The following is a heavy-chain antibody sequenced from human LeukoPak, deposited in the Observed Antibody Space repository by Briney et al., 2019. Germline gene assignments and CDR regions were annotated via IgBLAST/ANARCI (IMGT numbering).Heavy chain of an antibody. D-gene: IGHD1-14*01. CDR3: ARRISVYYFDY. CDR2: IYPGDSDT. J-gene: IGHJ4*02. V-gene: IGHV5-51*01. Sequence: GESLKISCKGSGYSFTSYWIVWVRQMPGKGLEWMGIIYPGDSDTRYSPSYQGQVTISADKSISTAYLQWSSLKASDTAMYYCARRISVYYFDYWGQGTLVTVSS. CDR1: GYSFTSYW.